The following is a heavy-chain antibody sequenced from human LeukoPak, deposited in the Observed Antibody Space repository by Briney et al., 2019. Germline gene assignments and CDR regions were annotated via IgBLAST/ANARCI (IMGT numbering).Heavy chain of an antibody. V-gene: IGHV1-2*06. J-gene: IGHJ6*02. CDR1: GYTFTGYY. Sequence: ASVKVSCKASGYTFTGYYMHWVRQAPGQGLEWMGRINPNSGGTNYAQKFQGRVTMTRDTSISTAYMELSRLRSDDTAVDYCARVSDFWSGYYLGYYYYGMDVWGQGTTVTVSS. CDR3: ARVSDFWSGYYLGYYYYGMDV. CDR2: INPNSGGT. D-gene: IGHD3-3*01.